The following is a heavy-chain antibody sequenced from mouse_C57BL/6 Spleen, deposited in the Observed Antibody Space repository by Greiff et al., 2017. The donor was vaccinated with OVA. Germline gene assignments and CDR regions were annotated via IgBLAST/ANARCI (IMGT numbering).Heavy chain of an antibody. CDR2: ISSGGSYT. CDR3: ARHEYDGRYAMDY. Sequence: EVKLVESGGDLVKPGGSLKLSCAASGFTFSSYGMSWVRQTPDKRLEWVATISSGGSYTYYPDSVKGRFTISRDNAKNTLYLQMSSLKSEDTAMYYCARHEYDGRYAMDYWGQGTSVTVSS. J-gene: IGHJ4*01. D-gene: IGHD2-4*01. V-gene: IGHV5-6*01. CDR1: GFTFSSYG.